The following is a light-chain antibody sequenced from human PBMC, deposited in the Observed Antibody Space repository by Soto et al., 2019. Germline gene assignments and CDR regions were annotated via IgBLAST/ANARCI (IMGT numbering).Light chain of an antibody. J-gene: IGKJ1*01. Sequence: EIVLTQSPATLSLSPGERATLSCRASQSVSSYLAWYQQKPGQAPRLLIYDASNRATGIPARFSGSGSGTDFTLTISRLEPEDFAMYFCQQYVSSPQTFGQGTKVEIK. CDR2: DAS. V-gene: IGKV3-20*01. CDR3: QQYVSSPQT. CDR1: QSVSSY.